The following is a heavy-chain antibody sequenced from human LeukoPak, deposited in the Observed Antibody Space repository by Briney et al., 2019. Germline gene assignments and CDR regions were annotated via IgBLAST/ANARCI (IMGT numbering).Heavy chain of an antibody. J-gene: IGHJ6*03. CDR3: ARMRYMDA. Sequence: PGGSLRLSCAASGFTFSNFWMTWVRQAPGKGLEWVASIKHDGSEKYYVDSVKGRFTISRDNAKNSLYLQMNSLRAEDTAVYYCARMRYMDAWGKGTTVTVSS. CDR1: GFTFSNFW. V-gene: IGHV3-7*01. CDR2: IKHDGSEK.